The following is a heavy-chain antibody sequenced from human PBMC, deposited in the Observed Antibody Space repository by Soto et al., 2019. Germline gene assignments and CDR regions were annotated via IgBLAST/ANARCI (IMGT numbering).Heavy chain of an antibody. CDR3: AKTTDNLYYDFAYTPFDP. CDR2: ISGSGGST. V-gene: IGHV3-23*01. D-gene: IGHD3-3*01. CDR1: GFSFRSYA. J-gene: IGHJ5*02. Sequence: GGSLRLSCEASGFSFRSYAMNWVRQAPGKGLEWVSAISGSGGSTYYADSVKGRFTISRDNSKNTLYLQMNSLRAEDTAVYYCAKTTDNLYYDFAYTPFDPWGQGTLVTVSS.